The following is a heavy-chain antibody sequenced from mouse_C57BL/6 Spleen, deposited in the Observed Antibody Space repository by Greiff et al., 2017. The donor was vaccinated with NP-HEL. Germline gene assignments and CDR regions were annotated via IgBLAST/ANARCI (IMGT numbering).Heavy chain of an antibody. CDR2: IDPENGDT. Sequence: VQLQHSGAELVRPGASVKLSCTASGFNIKDDYMHWVKQRPEQGLEWIGWIDPENGDTEYASKFQGKATITADTSSNTAYLQLSSLTSEDTAVYYCTTELGRNYWGQGTTLTVSS. J-gene: IGHJ2*01. CDR3: TTELGRNY. D-gene: IGHD4-1*01. CDR1: GFNIKDDY. V-gene: IGHV14-4*01.